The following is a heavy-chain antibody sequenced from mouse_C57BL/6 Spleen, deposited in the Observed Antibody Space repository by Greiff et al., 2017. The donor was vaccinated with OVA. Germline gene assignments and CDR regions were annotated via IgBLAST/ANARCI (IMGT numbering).Heavy chain of an antibody. V-gene: IGHV14-4*01. J-gene: IGHJ3*01. CDR1: GFNIKDDY. CDR2: IDPENGDI. Sequence: VQLKQSGAELVRPGASVKLSCTASGFNIKDDYMHWVKQRPEQGLEWIGWIDPENGDIEYASKFQGKATITADTSSNTAYLQLSSLTSEDTAVYYCTAFYYYGSSSPFAYWGQGTLVTVSA. CDR3: TAFYYYGSSSPFAY. D-gene: IGHD1-1*01.